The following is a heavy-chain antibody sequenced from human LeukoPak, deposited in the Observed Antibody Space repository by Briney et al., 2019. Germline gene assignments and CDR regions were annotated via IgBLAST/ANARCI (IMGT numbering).Heavy chain of an antibody. CDR3: ARGDCYYMDV. CDR1: GGSFSGYY. CDR2: INHSGSA. J-gene: IGHJ6*03. V-gene: IGHV4-34*01. D-gene: IGHD2-21*02. Sequence: PSETLSLTCVVYGGSFSGYYWSWTRLSPGKGLEWIGEINHSGSANYNVSLKSRVTISVDTSKNQFSLKLSSVTAADTAVYYCARGDCYYMDVWGKGTTVTVSS.